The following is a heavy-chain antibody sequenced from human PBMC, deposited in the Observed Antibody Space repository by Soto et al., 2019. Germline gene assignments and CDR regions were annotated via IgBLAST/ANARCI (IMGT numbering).Heavy chain of an antibody. CDR2: VYYTGTT. CDR1: GGSINSYY. CDR3: ASLGRYSQSIDT. J-gene: IGHJ5*02. V-gene: IGHV4-59*08. Sequence: PSETLSLTCTVSGGSINSYYWSWIRQPPGKGLEWIGYVYYTGTTTYSPSLKSRVTISVDTSMNQISLKLSSVTAADTAFYYFASLGRYSQSIDTWGQANMVTVS. D-gene: IGHD3-16*02.